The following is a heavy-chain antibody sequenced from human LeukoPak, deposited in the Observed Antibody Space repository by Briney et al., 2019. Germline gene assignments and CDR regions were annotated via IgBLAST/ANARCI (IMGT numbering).Heavy chain of an antibody. Sequence: PGWSLTLSCAASGFTFSSYGMSWVRQAPGKGLEWVAAISTSGSSIYYADSVKGRFTISRDNAKNSVYLLMNSLGAEDTAVYYCARRAASHDFDYWGQGTLVTVSS. CDR1: GFTFSSYG. V-gene: IGHV3-21*06. CDR2: ISTSGSSI. CDR3: ARRAASHDFDY. J-gene: IGHJ4*02.